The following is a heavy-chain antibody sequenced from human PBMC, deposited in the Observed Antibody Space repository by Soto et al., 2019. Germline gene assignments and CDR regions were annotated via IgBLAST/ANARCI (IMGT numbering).Heavy chain of an antibody. D-gene: IGHD1-1*01. CDR3: ATWLQREHAFDI. V-gene: IGHV3-53*01. CDR2: LYSSDGT. CDR1: GFSFRGKNY. J-gene: IGHJ3*02. Sequence: GGSLRLSCAASGFSFRGKNYLTWVRQAPGKGLEWVSALYSSDGTYYADSVKGRFSVSRNNSKNTFYLQLHSLRPEDTALYFCATWLQREHAFDIWGLGTMVTVSS.